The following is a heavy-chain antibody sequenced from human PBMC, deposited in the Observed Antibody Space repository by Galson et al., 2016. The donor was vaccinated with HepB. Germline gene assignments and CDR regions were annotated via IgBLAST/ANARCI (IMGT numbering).Heavy chain of an antibody. CDR2: ICGSCGDI. V-gene: IGHV3-23*01. Sequence: SLRLSCAASTFTFRSYAMNWVRRAPGKGLEWVSTICGSCGDIDYADSVQGRFTISRDNSKNTLSLQMNSLRAEDTATYYCAIDPSHWIENPFAIWGQGTLVTVSS. CDR1: TFTFRSYA. CDR3: AIDPSHWIENPFAI. J-gene: IGHJ4*02. D-gene: IGHD2-2*03.